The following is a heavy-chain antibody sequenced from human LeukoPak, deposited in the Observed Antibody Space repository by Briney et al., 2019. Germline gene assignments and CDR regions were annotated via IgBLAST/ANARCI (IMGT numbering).Heavy chain of an antibody. CDR3: ARVRYFDWLGPFDY. D-gene: IGHD3-9*01. V-gene: IGHV3-48*03. CDR2: ISDSGTTI. Sequence: QSGGSLRLSCAASGFTFRNYEMNWVRQAPGKGLEWVSYISDSGTTIYYGDSVKGRFTISRDNAKKSLYLQMNSLRAEDTAVYYCARVRYFDWLGPFDYWGQGTLVTVSS. J-gene: IGHJ4*02. CDR1: GFTFRNYE.